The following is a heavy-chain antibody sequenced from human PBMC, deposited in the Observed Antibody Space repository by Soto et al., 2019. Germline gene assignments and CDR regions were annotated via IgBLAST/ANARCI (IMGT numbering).Heavy chain of an antibody. CDR1: GGSFSTCD. D-gene: IGHD5-18*01. J-gene: IGHJ6*02. CDR2: VNQSGST. V-gene: IGHV4-34*01. Sequence: PSETLSLTCAVYGGSFSTCDWYWIRQAPGKGLEWIGEVNQSGSTNYNPALKSRVTIPVDMSKNQFSLHLRSVTAADTAVYYCGKGRGYSNGWGKYCYGMDVWGLGTAVT. CDR3: GKGRGYSNGWGKYCYGMDV.